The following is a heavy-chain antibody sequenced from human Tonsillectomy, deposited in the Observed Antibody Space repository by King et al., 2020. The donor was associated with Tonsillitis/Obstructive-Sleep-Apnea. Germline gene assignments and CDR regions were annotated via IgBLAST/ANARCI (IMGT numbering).Heavy chain of an antibody. Sequence: VQLVESGGGLVQPGGSLRLSCAASGFTFSDHYMDWVRQAPGKGLEWVGRCRNKANSYTTEYAASVKGRFTVSRDESTNSLYLQMNGLKTEDTAVYYCARGAYGGYPHFDYWGQGTLVSVSS. CDR1: GFTFSDHY. D-gene: IGHD4-17*01. V-gene: IGHV3-72*01. CDR2: CRNKANSYTT. CDR3: ARGAYGGYPHFDY. J-gene: IGHJ4*02.